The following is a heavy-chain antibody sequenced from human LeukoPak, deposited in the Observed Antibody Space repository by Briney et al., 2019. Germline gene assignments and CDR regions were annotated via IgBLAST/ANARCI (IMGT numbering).Heavy chain of an antibody. V-gene: IGHV3-21*01. CDR1: GFTFSTFT. CDR3: AREDSSGYYKGLDY. Sequence: KSGGSLRLPCAASGFTFSTFTMNWVRQAPGKGLEWVSSITISGTFIYYADSVKGRFTISRDNAKNSLYLQMNSLRAEDTAVYYCAREDSSGYYKGLDYWGHGTLVTVSS. CDR2: ITISGTFI. J-gene: IGHJ4*01. D-gene: IGHD3-22*01.